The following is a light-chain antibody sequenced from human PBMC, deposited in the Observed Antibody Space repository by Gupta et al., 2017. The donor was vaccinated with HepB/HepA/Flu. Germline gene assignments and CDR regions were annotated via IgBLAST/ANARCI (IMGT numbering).Light chain of an antibody. J-gene: IGKJ5*01. CDR1: QSISSY. CDR3: QQSYSTPHVT. Sequence: DIQMTQSPSSLSASVGDRVTITCRASQSISSYLNWYQQKPGKAPKLLIYAASSLQSGVPSRFSGSGCGTDVSIIISSRQPEDFATYYCQQSYSTPHVTFGQGTRLEIK. CDR2: AAS. V-gene: IGKV1-39*01.